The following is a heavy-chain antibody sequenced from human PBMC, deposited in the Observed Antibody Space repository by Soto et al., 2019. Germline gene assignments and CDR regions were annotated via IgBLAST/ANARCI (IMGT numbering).Heavy chain of an antibody. J-gene: IGHJ4*02. CDR1: ICGSYY. CDR3: TRGLDRAKLGY. Sequence: ICGSYYRSWVRQYPGKGLEWIGSIHYSGSIYYSPSLRSRLTMSADTSKNQFSLKLSSVTVADTAVYYCTRGLDRAKLGYWGQGIQVIVSS. D-gene: IGHD1-26*01. V-gene: IGHV4-31*02. CDR2: IHYSGSI.